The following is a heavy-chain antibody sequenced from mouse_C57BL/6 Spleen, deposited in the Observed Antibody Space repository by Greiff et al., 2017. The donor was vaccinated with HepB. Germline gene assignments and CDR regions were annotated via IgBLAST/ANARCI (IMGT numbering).Heavy chain of an antibody. CDR2: ISSGSSTI. D-gene: IGHD4-1*01. Sequence: EVKLVESGGGLVKPGGSLKLSCAASGFTFSDYGMHWVRQAPEKGLEWVAYISSGSSTIYYADTVKGRFTISRDNATNTLFLQMTSLRSEDTAMYYCARSNWDAAWFAYWGQGTLVTVSA. J-gene: IGHJ3*01. CDR1: GFTFSDYG. V-gene: IGHV5-17*01. CDR3: ARSNWDAAWFAY.